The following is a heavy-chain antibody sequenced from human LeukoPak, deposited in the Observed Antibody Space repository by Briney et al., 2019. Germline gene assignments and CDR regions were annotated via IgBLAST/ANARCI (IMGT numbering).Heavy chain of an antibody. D-gene: IGHD6-19*01. J-gene: IGHJ5*02. CDR2: IYYSGST. CDR1: GGSISSYY. V-gene: IGHV4-59*12. Sequence: SETLSLTCTVSGGSISSYYWSWIRQPPGKGLEWIGYIYYSGSTNYNPSLKSRVTISVDTSKNQFSLKLSSVTAADTAVYHCARRSVTGSASFRFDPWGRGTLVTVSS. CDR3: ARRSVTGSASFRFDP.